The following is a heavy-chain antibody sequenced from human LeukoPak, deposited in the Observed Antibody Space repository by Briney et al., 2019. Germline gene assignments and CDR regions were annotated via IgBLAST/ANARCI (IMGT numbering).Heavy chain of an antibody. J-gene: IGHJ4*02. CDR2: ISSESTHI. Sequence: TGGSLRLSCEASGFTLSAHSMDWVRQAPGKGLEWVASISSESTHIYYPDSLKGRFTVSRDNAKNSLYLQINSLRAEDTAVYYCARDSISSPYSFDYWGQGTLVTVSS. D-gene: IGHD3-3*02. CDR3: ARDSISSPYSFDY. CDR1: GFTLSAHS. V-gene: IGHV3-21*01.